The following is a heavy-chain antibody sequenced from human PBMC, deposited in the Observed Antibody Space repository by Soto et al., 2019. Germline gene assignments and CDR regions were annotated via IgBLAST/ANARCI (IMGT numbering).Heavy chain of an antibody. CDR2: IDQTGST. V-gene: IGHV4-30-2*01. CDR3: ARGTTWNFCDY. CDR1: GGSISSGAYS. J-gene: IGHJ4*02. Sequence: QLQLQESGSGLVKPSQTLSLTCTVSGGSISSGAYSWSWIRQPPGKGLEWIGYIDQTGSTYYNPSLKSRVTISADRSKNQFSLNLSSVTAADTAVYHCARGTTWNFCDYWGQGTLVTVSS. D-gene: IGHD1-1*01.